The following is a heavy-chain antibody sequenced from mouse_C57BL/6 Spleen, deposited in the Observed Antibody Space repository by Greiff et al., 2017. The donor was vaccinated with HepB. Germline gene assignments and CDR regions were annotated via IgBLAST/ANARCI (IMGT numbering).Heavy chain of an antibody. CDR2: SWWNDDK. Sequence: QVQLKVSGPGMLQPSQTLSLTCSFSGFSLSTSNMGIGWIRQPSGKGLEWLAHSWWNDDKYYNPSLKSRLTISKDTSNNQVFLKNTSVDTADTATFYCAQIEGYDGYYERGYFDYWGQGTTLTVSS. CDR3: AQIEGYDGYYERGYFDY. D-gene: IGHD2-3*01. J-gene: IGHJ2*01. V-gene: IGHV8-5*01. CDR1: GFSLSTSNMG.